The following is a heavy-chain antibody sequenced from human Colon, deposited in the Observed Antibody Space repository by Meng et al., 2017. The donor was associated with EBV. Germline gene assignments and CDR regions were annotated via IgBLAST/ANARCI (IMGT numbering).Heavy chain of an antibody. V-gene: IGHV4-34*01. CDR3: ARRGPSGNFSP. CDR2: SDHRGNT. CDR1: GGSFRDYY. D-gene: IGHD3-10*01. J-gene: IGHJ5*02. Sequence: QVQLKQWGAGRCKPSESLSRICVVQGGSFRDYYWTWIRHPPGKGLEWIGESDHRGNTKYNPSLKSRVTISLDTSKKQFSLKVSSVTAADSAVYYCARRGPSGNFSPWSQGALVTVSS.